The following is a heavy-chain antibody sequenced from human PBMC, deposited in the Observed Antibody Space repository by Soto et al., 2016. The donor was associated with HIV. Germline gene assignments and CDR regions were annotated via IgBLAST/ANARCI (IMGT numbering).Heavy chain of an antibody. CDR2: ISHSGSGNT. D-gene: IGHD1-26*01. Sequence: EVQLVESGGGLVQPGGSLRLSCSASGFTLSSYAIHWVRQAPGKGLENVSAISHSGSGNTYYADSVKGRFTISRDNSKNTLYLQMNSLRTEDTAVYFCARVGAMPGYYFDYVGPGNPGHRLL. J-gene: IGHJ4*02. V-gene: IGHV3-64D*06. CDR3: ARVGAMPGYYFDY. CDR1: GFTLSSYA.